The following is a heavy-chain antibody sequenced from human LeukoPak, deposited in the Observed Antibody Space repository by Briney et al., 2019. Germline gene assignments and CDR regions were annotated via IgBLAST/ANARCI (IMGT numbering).Heavy chain of an antibody. CDR2: IYSGGST. D-gene: IGHD4-23*01. CDR1: GFTVSSNY. J-gene: IGHJ5*02. Sequence: GGSLRLSCAASGFTVSSNYMSWVRQAPGKGLEWVSVIYSGGSTYYADSVKGRFTISRDNSKNTLYLQMNSLRAEDTAVYYCARDNSLGWFDPWGQGTLVTVSS. V-gene: IGHV3-53*01. CDR3: ARDNSLGWFDP.